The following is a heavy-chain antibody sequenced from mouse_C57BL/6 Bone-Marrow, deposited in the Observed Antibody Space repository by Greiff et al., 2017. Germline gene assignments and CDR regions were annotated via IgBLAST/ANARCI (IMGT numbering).Heavy chain of an antibody. Sequence: QVQLKQSGPGLVQPSQSLSITCTVSGFSLTSYGVHWVRQSPGKGLAWLGVIWSGGSTDYNAAFISRLSISKDNSKSQVFFKMNSLQADDTAIYYCARRGDDYDWFAYWGQGTLVTVSA. CDR3: ARRGDDYDWFAY. CDR1: GFSLTSYG. J-gene: IGHJ3*01. V-gene: IGHV2-2*01. D-gene: IGHD2-4*01. CDR2: IWSGGST.